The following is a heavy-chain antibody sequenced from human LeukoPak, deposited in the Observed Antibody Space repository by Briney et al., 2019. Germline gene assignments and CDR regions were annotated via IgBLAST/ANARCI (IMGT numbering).Heavy chain of an antibody. CDR2: IYYSGST. CDR3: ARTQSQSGSYRYYFGY. D-gene: IGHD1-26*01. J-gene: IGHJ4*02. CDR1: GGSISSYY. V-gene: IGHV4-59*01. Sequence: SETLSLTCTVSGGSISSYYWSWIRQPPGKGLEWIGYIYYSGSTNYNPSLKSRVTMSLNPSGNQFSLKLNSVTAADTAIYYCARTQSQSGSYRYYFGYWGQGTLVTVSS.